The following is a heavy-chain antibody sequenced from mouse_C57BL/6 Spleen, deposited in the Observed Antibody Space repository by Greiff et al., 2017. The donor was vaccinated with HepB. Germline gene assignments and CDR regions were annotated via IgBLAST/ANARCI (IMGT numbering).Heavy chain of an antibody. CDR1: FSTFPSYP. V-gene: IGHV1-47*01. D-gene: IGHD2-3*01. CDR3: ARGDGYFFAY. J-gene: IGHJ3*01. CDR2: FLPYNDDT. Sequence: VPLPPSGAVLLPPGSSVLLSCSASFSTFPSYPLSWLLQNPGKSLEWIGTFLPYNDDTKYNEKFKGNATLTVEKSSSTVYLELSRLTSDDSAVYYCARGDGYFFAYWGQGTLVTVSA.